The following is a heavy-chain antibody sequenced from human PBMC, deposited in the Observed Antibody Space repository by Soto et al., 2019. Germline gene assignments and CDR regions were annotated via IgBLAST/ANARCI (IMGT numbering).Heavy chain of an antibody. CDR2: IYHSGST. CDR3: ARGGSSGYPPEGRFDP. CDR1: GGSISSGGYS. J-gene: IGHJ5*02. Sequence: QLQLQESGSGLVKPSQTLSLTCAVSGGSISSGGYSWSWIRQPPGKGLEWIGYIYHSGSTYYNPSLKSRVTISVDRSKNQFSLKLSSVTAADTAVYYFARGGSSGYPPEGRFDPWGQGTLVTVSS. V-gene: IGHV4-30-2*01. D-gene: IGHD3-22*01.